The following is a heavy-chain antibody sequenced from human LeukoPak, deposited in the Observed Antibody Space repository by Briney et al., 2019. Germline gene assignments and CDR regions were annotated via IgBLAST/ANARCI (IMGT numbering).Heavy chain of an antibody. V-gene: IGHV1-18*01. CDR3: ASFGRYYYGSGSYESFDY. CDR1: GYTFTSYG. D-gene: IGHD3-10*01. J-gene: IGHJ4*02. Sequence: ASVKVSCKASGYTFTSYGISWVRQAPGQGLEWLGWISVYNGNTNYAQKLQGRVTMTTDTSTSTAYMELRSLRSDDTAVYYCASFGRYYYGSGSYESFDYWGQGTLVTVSS. CDR2: ISVYNGNT.